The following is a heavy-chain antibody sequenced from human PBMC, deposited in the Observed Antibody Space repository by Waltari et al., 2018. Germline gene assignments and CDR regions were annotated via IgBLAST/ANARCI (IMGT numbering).Heavy chain of an antibody. D-gene: IGHD1-7*01. Sequence: EVQLVESGGGLVQPGGSLRLSCAASGFTFGNYWMSWVRQAPGKGREGVANINQDGSTKNSMDSVKGRFTISRDNADNSLYLQLNSLRAEDTAFYYCARVVSRTRQFDPWGQGTLVTVSP. CDR3: ARVVSRTRQFDP. J-gene: IGHJ5*02. V-gene: IGHV3-7*04. CDR1: GFTFGNYW. CDR2: INQDGSTK.